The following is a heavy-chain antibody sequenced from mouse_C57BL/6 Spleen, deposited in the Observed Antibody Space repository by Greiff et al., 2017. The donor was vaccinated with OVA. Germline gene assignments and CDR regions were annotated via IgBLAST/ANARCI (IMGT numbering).Heavy chain of an antibody. CDR3: AREDGQLRAWCAY. CDR2: IYPGDGDT. J-gene: IGHJ3*01. Sequence: QVQLQQSGPELVKPGASVKISCKASGYAFSSSWMNWVKQRPGKGLEWIGRIYPGDGDTNYNGKFKGKATLTADKSSSTAYMQLSSLTSEDSAVYFGAREDGQLRAWCAYWGQGTLVTVSA. CDR1: GYAFSSSW. D-gene: IGHD3-2*02. V-gene: IGHV1-82*01.